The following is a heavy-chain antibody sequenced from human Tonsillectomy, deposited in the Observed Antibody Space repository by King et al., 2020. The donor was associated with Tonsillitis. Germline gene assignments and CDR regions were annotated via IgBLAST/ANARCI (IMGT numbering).Heavy chain of an antibody. D-gene: IGHD6-13*01. CDR1: GFTFSSYA. Sequence: VQLVESGGGLVQPGGSLRLSCAASGFTFSSYAMSWVRQAPGKGLEWVSGISGSGGSTYYADSVKGRFTISRDNSKNTLYLQMNSLGVEDTAVHYCAKVSGINWFDHWGQGTLVTVSS. J-gene: IGHJ5*02. CDR3: AKVSGINWFDH. V-gene: IGHV3-23*04. CDR2: ISGSGGST.